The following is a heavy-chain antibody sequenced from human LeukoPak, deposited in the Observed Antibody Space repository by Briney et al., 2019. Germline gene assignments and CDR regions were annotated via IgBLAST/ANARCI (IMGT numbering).Heavy chain of an antibody. D-gene: IGHD3-9*01. CDR1: GGTFSSYA. Sequence: SVKVSCKASGGTFSSYAISWVRQAPGQGLEWMGGIIPIFGTANYAQRFQGRVTITTDESTSTAYMELSSLRSEDTAVYYCARDRGYYDILTGYYRGPYYYYYMDVWGKGTTVTVSS. CDR2: IIPIFGTA. CDR3: ARDRGYYDILTGYYRGPYYYYYMDV. J-gene: IGHJ6*03. V-gene: IGHV1-69*05.